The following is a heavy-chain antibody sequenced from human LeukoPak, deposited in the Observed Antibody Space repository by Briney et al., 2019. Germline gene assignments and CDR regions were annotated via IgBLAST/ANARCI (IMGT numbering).Heavy chain of an antibody. CDR2: ISSSSTI. Sequence: GGSLRLSCAASGFTFSSYSMNWVRQAPGKGLEWVSYISSSSTIYYADSVKGRFTISRDNAKNSLYLQMNSLRAEDTAVYYCARCDCSGGSCYSGARGGLYYMDVWGKGTTVTVSS. V-gene: IGHV3-48*01. D-gene: IGHD2-15*01. CDR3: ARCDCSGGSCYSGARGGLYYMDV. J-gene: IGHJ6*03. CDR1: GFTFSSYS.